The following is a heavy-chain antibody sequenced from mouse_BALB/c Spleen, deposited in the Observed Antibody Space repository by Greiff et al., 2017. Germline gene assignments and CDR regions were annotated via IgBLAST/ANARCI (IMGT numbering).Heavy chain of an antibody. CDR2: IDPANGNT. V-gene: IGHV14-3*02. Sequence: VQLQQSGAELVKPGASVKLSCTASGFNIKDTYMHWVKQRPEQGLEWIGRIDPANGNTKYDPKFQGKATITADTSSNTAYLQLSSLTSEDTAVYYCASYRYDVYYAMDYWGQGTSVTVSS. CDR3: ASYRYDVYYAMDY. CDR1: GFNIKDTY. D-gene: IGHD2-14*01. J-gene: IGHJ4*01.